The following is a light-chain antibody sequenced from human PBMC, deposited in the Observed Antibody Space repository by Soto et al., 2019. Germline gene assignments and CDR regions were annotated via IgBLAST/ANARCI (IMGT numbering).Light chain of an antibody. CDR1: SSNIGSNY. CDR3: AAWDDSLSGHVG. V-gene: IGLV1-47*01. CDR2: RNN. Sequence: QSVLTQPPSASGTPGQRVTISCSGSSSNIGSNYVYWYQQLPGTAPKLLIYRNNQRPSGVPDRFPGSKSGTSASLAISGLQSEDEADYYCAAWDDSLSGHVGFGGGTKLTVL. J-gene: IGLJ2*01.